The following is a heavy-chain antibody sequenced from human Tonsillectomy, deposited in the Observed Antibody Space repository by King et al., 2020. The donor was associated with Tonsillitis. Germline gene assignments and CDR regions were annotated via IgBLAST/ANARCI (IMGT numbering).Heavy chain of an antibody. CDR1: GGPITSGDFY. CDR3: ARGFYYRNYYDSSGYDY. J-gene: IGHJ4*02. V-gene: IGHV4-30-4*01. CDR2: IFYSGST. Sequence: QLQESGPGLVKPSQTLSLTCTVSGGPITSGDFYWSWIRQPPGKGLEWIGYIFYSGSTYYNPSLKSRVNISIDKSKNQFSLKLSFVTAADTAGYYCARGFYYRNYYDSSGYDYWGQGTLVTVSS. D-gene: IGHD3-22*01.